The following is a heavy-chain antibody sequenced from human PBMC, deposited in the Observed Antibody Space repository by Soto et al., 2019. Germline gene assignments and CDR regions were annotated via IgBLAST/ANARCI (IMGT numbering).Heavy chain of an antibody. CDR3: ARGTIVARQHLDY. J-gene: IGHJ4*02. CDR1: GFTFSTYD. CDR2: ISIRGGDE. V-gene: IGHV3-30*03. D-gene: IGHD6-6*01. Sequence: HVQLVESGGGVVQPGKSLRLSCAASGFTFSTYDMHWARQAAGKGLEWVTVISIRGGDEYYAESVRGRFTISRDDSKNTLYLQMDSLSVEDTAVYYCARGTIVARQHLDYWGQGTLVTVSS.